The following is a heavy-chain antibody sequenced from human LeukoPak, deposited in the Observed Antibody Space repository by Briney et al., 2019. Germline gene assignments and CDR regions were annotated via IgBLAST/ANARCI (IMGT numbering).Heavy chain of an antibody. D-gene: IGHD4-11*01. CDR2: ISSSGSSI. Sequence: PGGSLRLSCAASGFTFSNYEMNWVRQAPGKGLEWVSYISSSGSSIYYADSVKGRFTISRDNAKDSLFLQMNSLRPDDTAVYYCTSLRRQYYYYMDIWGKGTTVIVS. V-gene: IGHV3-48*03. CDR3: TSLRRQYYYYMDI. CDR1: GFTFSNYE. J-gene: IGHJ6*03.